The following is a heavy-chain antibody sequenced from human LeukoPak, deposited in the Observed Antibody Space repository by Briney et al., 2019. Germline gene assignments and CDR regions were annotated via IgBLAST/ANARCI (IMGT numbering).Heavy chain of an antibody. CDR2: INPNSGGT. CDR1: GYTFTAYY. Sequence: ASVKVSCKASGYTFTAYYMHWVRQAPGQGLEWMGWINPNSGGTNYAQKFQGRVTMTRDASISTAYMELSRLRSDDTAVYYCARDYYDSSGFGAFDIWGQGKIGSVSS. D-gene: IGHD3-22*01. J-gene: IGHJ3*02. CDR3: ARDYYDSSGFGAFDI. V-gene: IGHV1-2*02.